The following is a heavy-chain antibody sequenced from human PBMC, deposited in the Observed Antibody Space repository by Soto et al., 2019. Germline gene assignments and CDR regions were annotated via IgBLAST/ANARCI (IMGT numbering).Heavy chain of an antibody. CDR3: AGSFVVVTALDY. CDR1: GYTFTSYA. CDR2: INAGNGNT. Sequence: QVQLVQSGAEEKKPGASVKVSCKASGYTFTSYAMHWVRQAPGQRLEWMGWINAGNGNTKYSQKFQGRVTITRDTSASTAYMGLGSLRSEDPAVYYCAGSFVVVTALDYWGRGTLVPVSS. J-gene: IGHJ4*02. V-gene: IGHV1-3*05. D-gene: IGHD2-21*02.